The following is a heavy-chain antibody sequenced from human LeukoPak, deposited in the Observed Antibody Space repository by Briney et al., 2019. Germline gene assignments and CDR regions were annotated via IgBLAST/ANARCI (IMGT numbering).Heavy chain of an antibody. Sequence: GGSLRLSCAASGFTFSSYAMSWVRQAPGKGLEWVSAITGSGGSTYYADSVKGRFTISRDNSKNTLYLQMNSLRAEDTAVYYCAKDDGMTNQSYWGQGTLVTVSS. J-gene: IGHJ4*02. V-gene: IGHV3-23*01. CDR1: GFTFSSYA. CDR3: AKDDGMTNQSY. CDR2: ITGSGGST. D-gene: IGHD2-8*01.